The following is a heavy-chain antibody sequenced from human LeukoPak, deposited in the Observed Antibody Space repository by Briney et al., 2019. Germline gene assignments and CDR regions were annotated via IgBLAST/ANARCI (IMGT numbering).Heavy chain of an antibody. J-gene: IGHJ5*02. CDR3: ARDSGYDLT. V-gene: IGHV4-4*07. CDR2: MYTAGST. CDR1: GGSFSGYY. D-gene: IGHD5-12*01. Sequence: PSETLSLACAVYGGSFSGYYWSWIRQPAGKGLEWIGRMYTAGSTNYNPSLKSRVTMSVDTSKNQFSLKLSSVTAADTAVYYCARDSGYDLTWGQGTLVTVSS.